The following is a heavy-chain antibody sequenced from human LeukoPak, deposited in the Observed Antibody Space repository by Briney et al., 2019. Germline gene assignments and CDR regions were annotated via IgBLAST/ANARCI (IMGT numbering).Heavy chain of an antibody. V-gene: IGHV1-69*04. CDR2: VIPSLGIT. J-gene: IGHJ4*02. Sequence: SVKVSCKSSGGSFYGISWVRQAPGQGLEWMARVIPSLGITDYAQNVRGRVTITADKSTSTTYMELSSLRSDDTAIYYCAREETGSSGSYVFDYWGQGALVTVSS. CDR3: AREETGSSGSYVFDY. D-gene: IGHD3-22*01. CDR1: GGSFYG.